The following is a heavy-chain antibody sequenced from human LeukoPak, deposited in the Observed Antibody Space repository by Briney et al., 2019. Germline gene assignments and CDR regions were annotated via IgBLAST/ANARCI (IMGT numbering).Heavy chain of an antibody. CDR3: ARAGSAPYYDILTSYYRGEGDYYYMDV. CDR2: ISYDGSNK. J-gene: IGHJ6*03. CDR1: GFTFSSYA. D-gene: IGHD3-9*01. Sequence: GGSLRLSCAASGFTFSSYAMHWVRHAPGKGLERVAVISYDGSNKYYADSVKGRFTISRDNSKNTLYLQMNSLRAEDTAVYYCARAGSAPYYDILTSYYRGEGDYYYMDVWGKGTTVTVSS. V-gene: IGHV3-30*04.